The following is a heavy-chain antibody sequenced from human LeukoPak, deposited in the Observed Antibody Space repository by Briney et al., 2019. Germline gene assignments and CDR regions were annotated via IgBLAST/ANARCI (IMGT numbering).Heavy chain of an antibody. J-gene: IGHJ4*02. CDR1: GGSFSSGDYY. CDR3: ARDRDLAVAGQYYFDY. CDR2: VYDSGET. V-gene: IGHV4-30-2*01. D-gene: IGHD6-19*01. Sequence: SQTLSLTCIVSGGSFSSGDYYWSWIRQPPGKGLEWIGSVYDSGETYFNPSLMSRVTMSVDRSKNQFSLRLNSVTAADTAVYYCARDRDLAVAGQYYFDYWGQGTLVTVSS.